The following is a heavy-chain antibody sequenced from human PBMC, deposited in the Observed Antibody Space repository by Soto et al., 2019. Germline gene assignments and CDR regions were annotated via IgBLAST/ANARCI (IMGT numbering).Heavy chain of an antibody. CDR2: ISSSGSTI. J-gene: IGHJ6*02. V-gene: IGHV3-11*01. Sequence: GSLRLSCAASGFTFSDYYMSWIRQAPGKGLEWVSYISSSGSTIYYADSVKGRFTISRDNAKNSLYLQMNSLRAEDTAVYYCARDSRIAARYYYYYYGMDVWGQGTTVTVSS. CDR3: ARDSRIAARYYYYYYGMDV. D-gene: IGHD6-13*01. CDR1: GFTFSDYY.